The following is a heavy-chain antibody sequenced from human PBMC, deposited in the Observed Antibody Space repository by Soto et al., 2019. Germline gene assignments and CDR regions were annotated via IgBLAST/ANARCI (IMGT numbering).Heavy chain of an antibody. Sequence: EVQLLESGGGLVQPGGSLRLSCAASGFTVSSYAMSWVRQAPGKGLEWVSAISGSGGSTYYADSVKGRFTISRDNSKNRLYLQMNSLRAEDTAVYYCAKDPAAAGFTDAFDIWGQGTMVTVSS. CDR2: ISGSGGST. CDR1: GFTVSSYA. D-gene: IGHD6-13*01. CDR3: AKDPAAAGFTDAFDI. J-gene: IGHJ3*02. V-gene: IGHV3-23*01.